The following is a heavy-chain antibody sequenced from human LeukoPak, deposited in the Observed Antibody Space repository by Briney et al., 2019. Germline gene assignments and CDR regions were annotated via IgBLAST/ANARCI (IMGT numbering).Heavy chain of an antibody. V-gene: IGHV3-21*01. CDR2: ITSSSSYI. D-gene: IGHD1-20*01. J-gene: IGHJ3*02. Sequence: PGGSLRLSCAGSGFTFSSYSMNWVRQAPGKGLEWVSSITSSSSYIYYADSVKGRFTISRDNAKKSVYLQMNSLRAEDTAVYYCARDDYNWNVDAFEIWGQETMVTVSS. CDR3: ARDDYNWNVDAFEI. CDR1: GFTFSSYS.